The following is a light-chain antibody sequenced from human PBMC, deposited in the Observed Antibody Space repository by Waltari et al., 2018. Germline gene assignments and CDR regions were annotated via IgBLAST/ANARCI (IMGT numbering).Light chain of an antibody. V-gene: IGLV3-1*01. CDR1: ELGDKF. CDR2: EDT. J-gene: IGLJ2*01. Sequence: SFDLTQPPSVSVSPGQTASIPCSSDELGDKFTWWYQQKPGQSPVLVIYEDTKRPSGIPQRFSGSNSGNTATLTISGTQAMDEADYYCQAWDSSTNVVFGGGTKLTVL. CDR3: QAWDSSTNVV.